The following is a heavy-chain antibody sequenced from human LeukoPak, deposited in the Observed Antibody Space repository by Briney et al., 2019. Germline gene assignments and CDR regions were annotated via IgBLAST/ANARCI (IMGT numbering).Heavy chain of an antibody. CDR1: GFTFSSYW. CDR2: IKQDGSEK. D-gene: IGHD6-19*01. V-gene: IGHV3-7*01. J-gene: IGHJ6*03. Sequence: GGSLRLSCAASGFTFSSYWMSWVRQAPGKGLEWVANIKQDGSEKYYVDSVKGRFTISRDNAKNSLYLQMNSLRAEDTAVYYCAREPYSSGWYAYYYYYYMDVWGKGTTVTVSS. CDR3: AREPYSSGWYAYYYYYYMDV.